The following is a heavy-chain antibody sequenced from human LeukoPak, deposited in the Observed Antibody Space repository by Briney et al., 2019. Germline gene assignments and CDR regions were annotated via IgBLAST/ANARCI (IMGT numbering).Heavy chain of an antibody. CDR2: ITSNGDST. J-gene: IGHJ4*02. CDR3: VRGTR. V-gene: IGHV3-64D*09. CDR1: GFTFSSFV. D-gene: IGHD1-1*01. Sequence: PGGSLRHSCSASGFTFSSFVMHWVRRAPGKGLEYVSAITSNGDSTYYADSVKGRFTISRDNSMNTLSLQMSSLRVEDTAVYYCVRGTRWGQGTQVTVP.